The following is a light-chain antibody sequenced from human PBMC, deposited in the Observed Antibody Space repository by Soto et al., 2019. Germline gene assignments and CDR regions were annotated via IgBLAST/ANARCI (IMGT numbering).Light chain of an antibody. CDR3: AAWDDSLNGHVV. CDR1: NSNIGSNH. Sequence: QSVLTQPPSASGTPGQRVAISCSGSNSNIGSNHVNWYQQLPGTAPKLLIYGNNQRASGVPDRFSGSRSGTSASLAISGLQSEDEADYYCAAWDDSLNGHVVFGGGTKVTVL. J-gene: IGLJ2*01. V-gene: IGLV1-44*01. CDR2: GNN.